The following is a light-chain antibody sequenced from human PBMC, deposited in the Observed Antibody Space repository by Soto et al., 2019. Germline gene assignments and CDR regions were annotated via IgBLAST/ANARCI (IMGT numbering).Light chain of an antibody. CDR3: QQYGSSPT. CDR1: QSVGSY. J-gene: IGKJ4*01. CDR2: GVS. V-gene: IGKV3-20*01. Sequence: ILLTQSPDTLSLSPGDTATLSCRASQSVGSYLAWYQQKPGQAPRLLIFGVSSRATGIPDRFSGSGSGTDSILTISRLEPEDSAVYYCQQYGSSPTFGGGTKVDIK.